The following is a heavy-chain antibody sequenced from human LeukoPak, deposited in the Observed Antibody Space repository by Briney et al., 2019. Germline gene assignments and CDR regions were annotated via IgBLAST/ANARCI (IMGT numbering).Heavy chain of an antibody. V-gene: IGHV4-39*01. CDR1: GGSISSSSYY. J-gene: IGHJ5*02. Sequence: SETLSLTCTVSGGSISSSSYYWGWIRQPPGKGLEWIGSIYYSGSTYYNPSLKSRVTISVDTSKNQFSLKLSSVTAADTSVYSCARQRNIAESYDFWSGPINWFAPWGQGTLVTVSS. CDR2: IYYSGST. CDR3: ARQRNIAESYDFWSGPINWFAP. D-gene: IGHD3-3*01.